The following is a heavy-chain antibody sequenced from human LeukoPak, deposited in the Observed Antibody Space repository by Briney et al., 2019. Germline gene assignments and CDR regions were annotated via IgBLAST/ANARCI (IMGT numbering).Heavy chain of an antibody. CDR1: GFTVSSNY. CDR3: AREVVVAAYNWFDP. D-gene: IGHD2-15*01. CDR2: IYSGGST. Sequence: GGSLRLSCAASGFTVSSNYMSWVRQAPGKGLEWVSVIYSGGSTYYADSVKGQFTISRHNPKNTLYLQMNSLRAEDTAVYYCAREVVVAAYNWFDPWGQGTLVTVSS. J-gene: IGHJ5*02. V-gene: IGHV3-53*04.